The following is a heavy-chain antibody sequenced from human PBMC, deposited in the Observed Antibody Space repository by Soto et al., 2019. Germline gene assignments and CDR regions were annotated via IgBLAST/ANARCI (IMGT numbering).Heavy chain of an antibody. CDR1: GGSFSGYY. Sequence: PAETLSLTCAVYGGSFSGYYWSWIRQPPGKGLEWIGEINHSGSTNYNPSLKSRVTISVETSKNQFSLKLSSVTAADTAVYYCARAKWLVPFDYWGQGTLVTVSS. J-gene: IGHJ4*02. CDR2: INHSGST. V-gene: IGHV4-34*01. D-gene: IGHD6-19*01. CDR3: ARAKWLVPFDY.